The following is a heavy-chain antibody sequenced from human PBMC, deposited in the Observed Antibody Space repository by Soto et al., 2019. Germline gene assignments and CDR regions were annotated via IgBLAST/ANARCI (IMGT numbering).Heavy chain of an antibody. CDR1: GFTFSSYS. CDR2: ISNSSSYI. Sequence: PGGSLRLSCAASGFTFSSYSMNWVRQAPGKGLEWVSSISNSSSYIYYADSVKGRFTISRDNAKNSLYLQMNSLRAEDTAVYYCARTGAPGYSSSWSKLVPWFDPWGQGTLVTVSS. J-gene: IGHJ5*02. CDR3: ARTGAPGYSSSWSKLVPWFDP. D-gene: IGHD6-13*01. V-gene: IGHV3-21*01.